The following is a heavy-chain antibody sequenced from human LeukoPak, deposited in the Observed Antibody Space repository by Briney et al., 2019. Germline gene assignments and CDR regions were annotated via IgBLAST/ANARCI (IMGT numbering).Heavy chain of an antibody. V-gene: IGHV3-11*01. J-gene: IGHJ6*03. Sequence: LGGSLSLSCAASGFTFSNAWMSWVRQAPGKGLEWVSYISSSGSTIYYADSVKGRFTISRDNAKNSLYLQMNGLRAEDTAVYYCARGGGYYYMDVWGKGTTVTVSS. CDR1: GFTFSNAW. CDR2: ISSSGSTI. CDR3: ARGGGYYYMDV.